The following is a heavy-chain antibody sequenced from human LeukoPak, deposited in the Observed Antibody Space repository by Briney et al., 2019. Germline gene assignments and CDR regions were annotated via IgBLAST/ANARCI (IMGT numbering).Heavy chain of an antibody. J-gene: IGHJ4*02. D-gene: IGHD6-13*01. Sequence: PSETLSLTCTVSGGSISSYYWSWIRQPPGKGLEWIGYIYYSGSTNYNPSLKSRVTISVDTSKNQFSLKLSSVTAADTAMYYCARIAAAFDYWGQGTLVTVSS. CDR3: ARIAAAFDY. V-gene: IGHV4-59*01. CDR1: GGSISSYY. CDR2: IYYSGST.